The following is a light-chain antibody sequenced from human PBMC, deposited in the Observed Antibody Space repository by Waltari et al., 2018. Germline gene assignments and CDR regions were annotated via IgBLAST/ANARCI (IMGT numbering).Light chain of an antibody. J-gene: IGLJ3*02. Sequence: QLVVTQSPSASASLGASVKLTCPLSRGHSRNVIAWRPQHPERGPRYLMKVNRDGSHSKGAEIPDRFSGSSSGAERYLTISNLQSEDEADYYCQTGGHGTWVFGGGTKLTVL. CDR3: QTGGHGTWV. CDR1: RGHSRNV. V-gene: IGLV4-69*01. CDR2: VNRDGSH.